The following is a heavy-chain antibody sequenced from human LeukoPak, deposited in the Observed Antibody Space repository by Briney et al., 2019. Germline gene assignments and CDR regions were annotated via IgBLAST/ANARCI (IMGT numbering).Heavy chain of an antibody. D-gene: IGHD1-26*01. CDR1: GFTFSSYG. V-gene: IGHV3-43*02. CDR3: ARDNTGSYEY. Sequence: GGSLRLSCAASGFTFSSYGMHWVRQAPGKGLEWVSLIRADGATTRYTDSVKGRFTISRDNSKDSLYLQMNSLRTEDTALYYCARDNTGSYEYWGQGTLVTVSP. CDR2: IRADGATT. J-gene: IGHJ4*02.